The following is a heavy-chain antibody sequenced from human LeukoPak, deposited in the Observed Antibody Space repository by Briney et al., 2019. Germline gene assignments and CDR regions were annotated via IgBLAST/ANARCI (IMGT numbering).Heavy chain of an antibody. Sequence: ASVKVSCQASGYTFTSYDINWVRQAPGQGLEWMGWINPNSGGTNYAQKFQGRVTMTRDTSISTAYMELSRLRSDDTAVYYCARALTMVRGVIITVPGYWGQGTLVTVSS. CDR1: GYTFTSYD. CDR2: INPNSGGT. J-gene: IGHJ4*02. CDR3: ARALTMVRGVIITVPGY. V-gene: IGHV1-2*02. D-gene: IGHD3-10*01.